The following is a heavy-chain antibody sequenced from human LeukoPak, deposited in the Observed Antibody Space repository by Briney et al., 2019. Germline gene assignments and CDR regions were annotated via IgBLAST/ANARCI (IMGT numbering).Heavy chain of an antibody. Sequence: SETLSLTCAVYGGSFRGYYWSWVRQPPGKGLEWVGEINHSGSTNYNPSLKSRVTISVDTSKNQFSLKLSSVTAADTAVYYCASRETPYYYDSSGYYDYWGQGTLVTVSS. CDR3: ASRETPYYYDSSGYYDY. J-gene: IGHJ4*02. V-gene: IGHV4-34*01. CDR1: GGSFRGYY. CDR2: INHSGST. D-gene: IGHD3-22*01.